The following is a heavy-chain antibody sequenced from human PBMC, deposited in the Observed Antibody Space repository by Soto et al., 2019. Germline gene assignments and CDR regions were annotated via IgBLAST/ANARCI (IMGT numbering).Heavy chain of an antibody. D-gene: IGHD4-4*01. J-gene: IGHJ5*02. CDR1: GFTFSSYW. CDR2: IKQDGSQK. CDR3: VRALQS. Sequence: GGSLRLSCAPSGFTFSSYWMNWVRQAPGKGLEWVANIKQDGSQKYYVDSVKGRFTISRDNAKNSVYLQMNSLRAEDTAVYYCVRALQSWGQGTLVTVSS. V-gene: IGHV3-7*05.